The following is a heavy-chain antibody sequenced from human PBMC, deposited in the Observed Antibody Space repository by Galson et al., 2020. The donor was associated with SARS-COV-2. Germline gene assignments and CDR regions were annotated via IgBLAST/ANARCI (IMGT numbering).Heavy chain of an antibody. J-gene: IGHJ4*02. Sequence: SGPTLVKPTQTLTLTCTFSGFSLSTSGMCVSWIRQPPGKALEWLARIDWDDDKYYSTSLKTRLTISKDTSKNQVVLTMTNMDPVDTATYYCAWISYDILTGYQSLFDYWGQGTLVTVSS. CDR1: GFSLSTSGMC. D-gene: IGHD3-9*01. V-gene: IGHV2-70*11. CDR2: IDWDDDK. CDR3: AWISYDILTGYQSLFDY.